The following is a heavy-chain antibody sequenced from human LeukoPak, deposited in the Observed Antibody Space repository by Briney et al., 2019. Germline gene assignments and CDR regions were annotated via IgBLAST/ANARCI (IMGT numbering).Heavy chain of an antibody. V-gene: IGHV4-39*01. CDR1: GGSISSSSYY. D-gene: IGHD5-24*01. CDR2: IYYSGST. J-gene: IGHJ4*02. Sequence: PSETLSLTCTVSGGSISSSSYYWGWIRQPPGKGLEWIGSIYYSGSTYYNPSLKSRVTISVDTSKNQFSLKLSSVTAADTAVYYCARLGRMATIGYFDYWGQGTLVTVSS. CDR3: ARLGRMATIGYFDY.